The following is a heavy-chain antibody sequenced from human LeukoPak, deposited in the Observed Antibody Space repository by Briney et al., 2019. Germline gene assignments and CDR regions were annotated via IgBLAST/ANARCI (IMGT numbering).Heavy chain of an antibody. Sequence: GGSLRLSCAASGFTFDDYGMSWVRQAPGKGLEWVSGINWNGGSTGYADSVKGRFTISRDNAKNSLYLQMNSLRAEDTAVYYCARAYCSRTTCYIDYWGQGTLVTVSS. D-gene: IGHD2-2*01. CDR1: GFTFDDYG. V-gene: IGHV3-20*04. CDR2: INWNGGST. J-gene: IGHJ4*02. CDR3: ARAYCSRTTCYIDY.